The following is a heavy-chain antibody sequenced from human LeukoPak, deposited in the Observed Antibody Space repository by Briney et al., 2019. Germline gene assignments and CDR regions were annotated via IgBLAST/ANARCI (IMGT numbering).Heavy chain of an antibody. D-gene: IGHD4-23*01. CDR3: AEGKGGNSAEFDY. Sequence: AGGSLRLSCAASGFTFSSYGMHWVRQAPGKGLEWVAAISYDGNKKYYADSVKGRFTISRDNSKNTLYLQMNSLRAEDTAVYYCAEGKGGNSAEFDYWGQGTLVTVSS. V-gene: IGHV3-30*18. CDR1: GFTFSSYG. CDR2: ISYDGNKK. J-gene: IGHJ4*02.